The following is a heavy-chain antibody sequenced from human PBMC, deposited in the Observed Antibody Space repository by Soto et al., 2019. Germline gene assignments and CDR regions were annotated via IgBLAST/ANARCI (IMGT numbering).Heavy chain of an antibody. D-gene: IGHD6-6*01. J-gene: IGHJ4*02. CDR1: GYTFTGYY. Sequence: ASVKVSCKASGYTFTGYYMHWVRQAPGQGLEWMGWINPNSGGTNYAQKFQGWVTMTRDTSISTAYMELSRLRSDDTAVYYRAVHLAYSSSPTFDYWGQGTLVTVSS. V-gene: IGHV1-2*04. CDR3: AVHLAYSSSPTFDY. CDR2: INPNSGGT.